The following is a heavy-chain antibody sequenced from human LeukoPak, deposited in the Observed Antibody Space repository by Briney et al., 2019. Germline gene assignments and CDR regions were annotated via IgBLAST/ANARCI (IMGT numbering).Heavy chain of an antibody. CDR3: ARDATTELGTVYMDV. CDR1: GFTFDDYA. V-gene: IGHV3-9*01. J-gene: IGHJ6*03. Sequence: GGSLRLSCAASGFTFDDYAMHWVRQAPGKGLEWVSGISWNSGSIGYADSVKGRFTISRDNAKNSLYLQMNSLRVEDTAVYYCARDATTELGTVYMDVWGKGTTVTISS. D-gene: IGHD4-17*01. CDR2: ISWNSGSI.